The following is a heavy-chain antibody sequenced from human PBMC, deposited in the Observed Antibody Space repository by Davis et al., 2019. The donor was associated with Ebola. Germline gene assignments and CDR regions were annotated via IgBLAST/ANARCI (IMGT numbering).Heavy chain of an antibody. Sequence: GESLKISCAASGFTFSNAWMNWVRQAPGKGLEWGGRIKSKTDGGTTDYAAPVKGRFTISRDDSKNTLYLQMNSLKTEDTAVYYCTTTMIVVAIWGQGTLVTVSS. CDR1: GFTFSNAW. D-gene: IGHD3-22*01. CDR2: IKSKTDGGTT. CDR3: TTTMIVVAI. V-gene: IGHV3-15*07. J-gene: IGHJ4*02.